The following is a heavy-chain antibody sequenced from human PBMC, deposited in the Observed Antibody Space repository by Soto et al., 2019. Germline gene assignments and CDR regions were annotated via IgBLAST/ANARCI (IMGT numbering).Heavy chain of an antibody. Sequence: SETLSLTCAVYGGSFSGYYWSWIRQPPGKGLEWIGAINHSGSTNYNPSLKSRVTISVDTSKNQFSLKLSSVTAADTAVYYCARVVANFYGMDVWGQGTTVTVSS. CDR1: GGSFSGYY. CDR3: ARVVANFYGMDV. J-gene: IGHJ6*02. D-gene: IGHD3-16*02. CDR2: INHSGST. V-gene: IGHV4-34*01.